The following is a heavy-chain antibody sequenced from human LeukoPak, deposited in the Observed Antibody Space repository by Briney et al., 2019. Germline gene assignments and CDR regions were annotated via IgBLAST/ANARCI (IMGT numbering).Heavy chain of an antibody. V-gene: IGHV3-23*01. D-gene: IGHD2-21*01. Sequence: VGSLRLSCAASGFTFSSYTMSGGRQAPGKGLEWVSAISDSGGNTYYAHSVRVGFTISRHNSKNTLYLQMHSLRAEDTALYYCAKKIPFDPWGQGTLVTVSS. CDR1: GFTFSSYT. CDR2: ISDSGGNT. J-gene: IGHJ5*02. CDR3: AKKIPFDP.